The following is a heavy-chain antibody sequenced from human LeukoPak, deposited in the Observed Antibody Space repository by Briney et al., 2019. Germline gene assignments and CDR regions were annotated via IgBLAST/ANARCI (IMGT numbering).Heavy chain of an antibody. D-gene: IGHD3-22*01. J-gene: IGHJ4*02. CDR3: ARFPTYYYDSSGQTVDY. CDR2: IYTSGST. V-gene: IGHV4-61*02. CDR1: GGSISSSSYY. Sequence: SETLSLTCTVSGGSISSSSYYWSWIRQPAGKGLEWIGRIYTSGSTNYNPSLKSRVTISVDTSKNQFSLKLSSVTAADTAVYYCARFPTYYYDSSGQTVDYWGQGTLVTVSS.